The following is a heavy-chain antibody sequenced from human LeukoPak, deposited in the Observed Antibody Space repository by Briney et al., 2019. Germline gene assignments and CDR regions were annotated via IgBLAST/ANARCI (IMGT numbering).Heavy chain of an antibody. CDR2: ISDSGAAT. CDR3: AKVDIPMGRLINS. V-gene: IGHV3-23*01. J-gene: IGHJ4*02. D-gene: IGHD5-18*01. CDR1: GFTFSSYA. Sequence: PGGSLRLSCAASGFTFSSYAMNWVRQDPGKGLEWVSRISDSGAATYYADSAKGRSTISRDNSKNTLYLHMNSLRADDTAVYYCAKVDIPMGRLINSWGQGTLVSVSS.